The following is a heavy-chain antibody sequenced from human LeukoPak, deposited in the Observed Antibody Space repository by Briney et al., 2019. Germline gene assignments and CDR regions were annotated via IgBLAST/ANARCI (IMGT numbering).Heavy chain of an antibody. V-gene: IGHV6-1*01. CDR3: ARERTGFDP. D-gene: IGHD1-1*01. Sequence: SQTLSLPCAISGDSVSSNSAAWNRIRQSPSRGLEWLGRTYYGSKWYNDYALSVKSRITINPHTSKNQFSLQLNSVTPEDTAVYYCARERTGFDPWGQGTLVTVSS. J-gene: IGHJ5*02. CDR2: TYYGSKWYN. CDR1: GDSVSSNSAA.